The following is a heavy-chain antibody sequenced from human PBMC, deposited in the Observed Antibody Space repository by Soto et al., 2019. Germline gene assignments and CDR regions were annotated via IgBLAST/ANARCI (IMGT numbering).Heavy chain of an antibody. CDR2: ISWDGGST. D-gene: IGHD4-17*01. V-gene: IGHV3-43*01. CDR1: GFTFDDYT. Sequence: PGGSLRLSCAGSGFTFDDYTMHWVRQAPGKGLEWVSLISWDGGSTYYADSVKGRFTISRDNSKNSLYMQMNSLRTEDTALYYCAKEEYADYSNWFAPWAQGTLVTVSS. CDR3: AKEEYADYSNWFAP. J-gene: IGHJ5*02.